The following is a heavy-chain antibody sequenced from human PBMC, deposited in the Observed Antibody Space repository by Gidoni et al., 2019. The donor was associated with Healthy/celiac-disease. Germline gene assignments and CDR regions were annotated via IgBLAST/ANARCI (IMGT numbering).Heavy chain of an antibody. J-gene: IGHJ3*02. D-gene: IGHD3-22*01. V-gene: IGHV3-48*01. CDR2: ISSSSSTI. Sequence: EVQRVESGGGVVQPGGSLRISGAAAGFTCRSDSMNWVRQAPGTGLEWVSYISSSSSTIYYADSVQGRFTISRDNAKNSLYLHMISLRAEDTAVSYCARDSYDSSGYYYEVDAFDIWGQGTLVTVSS. CDR1: GFTCRSDS. CDR3: ARDSYDSSGYYYEVDAFDI.